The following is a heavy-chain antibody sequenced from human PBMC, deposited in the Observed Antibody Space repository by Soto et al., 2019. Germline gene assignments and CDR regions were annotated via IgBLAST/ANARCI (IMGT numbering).Heavy chain of an antibody. D-gene: IGHD2-15*01. J-gene: IGHJ1*01. V-gene: IGHV3-23*01. Sequence: GGSLRLSCAASGFAFSSYAMSWIRQAPGKGLEWVSVISGSGGHTYYADSVKGRFTISRDNSKNTLYLQMNSLSAEDTALYYCAKDRYCGGGGCYGVYFQHWGQATLVTVSS. CDR2: ISGSGGHT. CDR3: AKDRYCGGGGCYGVYFQH. CDR1: GFAFSSYA.